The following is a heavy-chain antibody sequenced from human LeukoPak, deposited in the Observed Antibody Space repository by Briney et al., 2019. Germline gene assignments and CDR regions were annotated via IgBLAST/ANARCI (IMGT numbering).Heavy chain of an antibody. J-gene: IGHJ4*02. D-gene: IGHD3-22*01. CDR3: ARHNHYYDSSGYVDY. CDR2: IYYSGST. Sequence: SETLSLTCTVSGGSISSSSYYWGWIRQPPGKGLDWIGIIYYSGSTYYNPSLKSRVTISVDTSKNQFSLKLSSVTAADTAVYYCARHNHYYDSSGYVDYWGQGTLVTVSS. V-gene: IGHV4-39*01. CDR1: GGSISSSSYY.